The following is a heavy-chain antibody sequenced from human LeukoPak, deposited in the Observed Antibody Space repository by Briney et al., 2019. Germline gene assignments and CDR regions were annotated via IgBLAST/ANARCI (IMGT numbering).Heavy chain of an antibody. CDR2: IYHSGST. J-gene: IGHJ3*02. CDR1: GGSISSGGYY. V-gene: IGHV4-30-2*01. D-gene: IGHD6-13*01. Sequence: PSETLSLTCTVSGGSISSGGYYWSCIRQPPGKGLEWIGYIYHSGSTYYNPSLKSRVTISVDRSKNQFSLKLSSVTAADTAVYYCARAGGSSWYGAFDIWGQGTMVTVPS. CDR3: ARAGGSSWYGAFDI.